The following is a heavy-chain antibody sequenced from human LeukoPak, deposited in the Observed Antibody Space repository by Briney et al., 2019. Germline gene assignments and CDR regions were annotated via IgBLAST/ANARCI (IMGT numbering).Heavy chain of an antibody. J-gene: IGHJ3*02. CDR2: IYYSGST. D-gene: IGHD3-3*01. CDR1: GGSISSSSYY. V-gene: IGHV4-39*01. CDR3: ARPITIFGVVIIRDAFDI. Sequence: PSETLSLTCTVSGGSISSSSYYWGWIRQPQGKGLEWIGSIYYSGSTYYNPSLKSRVTISVDTSKNQFSLKLSSVTAADTAVYYCARPITIFGVVIIRDAFDIWGQGTMVTVSS.